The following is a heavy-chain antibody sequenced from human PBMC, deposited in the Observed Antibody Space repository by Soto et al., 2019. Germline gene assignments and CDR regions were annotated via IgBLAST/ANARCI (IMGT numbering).Heavy chain of an antibody. V-gene: IGHV2-5*02. CDR1: GFSLSTSGVG. J-gene: IGHJ4*02. CDR2: IYWDDDK. D-gene: IGHD3-22*01. CDR3: AHISYYDSSGYYRKNFDY. Sequence: QITLKESGPTLVKPTQPLTLTCTFSGFSLSTSGVGVGWIRQPPGKALEWLALIYWDDDKRYSPSLKSRLTITKDTSKNQVVLTMTNMDPVDTATYYCAHISYYDSSGYYRKNFDYWGQGTLVTVSS.